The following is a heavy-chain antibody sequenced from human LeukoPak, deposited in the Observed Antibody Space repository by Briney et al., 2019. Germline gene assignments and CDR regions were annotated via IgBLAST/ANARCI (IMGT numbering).Heavy chain of an antibody. Sequence: GESLKISCKGSGYSFTSYWIGWVRQMPGKGLEWMGIIYPGDSDTRYSPSFQGQVTISADKSISTAYLQWSSLKASDTAMYYCARAHRHCSGGSCFYSAFDIWGQGTMVTFSS. V-gene: IGHV5-51*01. D-gene: IGHD2-15*01. CDR2: IYPGDSDT. CDR1: GYSFTSYW. CDR3: ARAHRHCSGGSCFYSAFDI. J-gene: IGHJ3*02.